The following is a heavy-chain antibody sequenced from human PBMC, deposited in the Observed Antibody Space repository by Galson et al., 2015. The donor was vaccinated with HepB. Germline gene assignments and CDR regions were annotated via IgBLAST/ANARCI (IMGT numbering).Heavy chain of an antibody. Sequence: LRLSCAASGFNVSAYAMHWVRQTPGKGLEWVVVVSSDENNIYYADSVRGRFTISRDNSRDTLYLQMNSLRAEDTSVYYCARTFYFDYWGQGTLVTVSS. CDR1: GFNVSAYA. CDR2: VSSDENNI. CDR3: ARTFYFDY. V-gene: IGHV3-30*04. J-gene: IGHJ4*02.